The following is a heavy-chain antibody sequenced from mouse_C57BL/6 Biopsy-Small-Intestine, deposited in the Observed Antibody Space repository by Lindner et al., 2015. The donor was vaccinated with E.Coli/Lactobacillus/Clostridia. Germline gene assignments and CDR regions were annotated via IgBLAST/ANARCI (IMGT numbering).Heavy chain of an antibody. J-gene: IGHJ2*01. CDR2: IYPGDGDT. Sequence: VQLQESGPELVKPGASVKISCKASGYAFSSSWMNWVKQRPGKGLEWIGRIYPGDGDTNYNGKFKGKATLTADKSSSTAYMQLSGLTSEDSAVYFCATTVVAKDYFDYWGQGTTLTVSS. D-gene: IGHD1-1*01. CDR3: ATTVVAKDYFDY. CDR1: GYAFSSSW. V-gene: IGHV1-82*01.